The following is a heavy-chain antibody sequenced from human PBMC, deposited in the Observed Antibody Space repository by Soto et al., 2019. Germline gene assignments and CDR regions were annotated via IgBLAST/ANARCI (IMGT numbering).Heavy chain of an antibody. J-gene: IGHJ3*02. Sequence: GTSVKVSCKASGYTFTSYAMHWVRQAPGQRLEWMGWINAGNGNTKYSQKFQGRVTITRDTSASTAYMELSSLRSEDTAVYYCARDSSPDAFDIWGQGTMVTVSS. CDR3: ARDSSPDAFDI. D-gene: IGHD6-13*01. CDR1: GYTFTSYA. V-gene: IGHV1-3*01. CDR2: INAGNGNT.